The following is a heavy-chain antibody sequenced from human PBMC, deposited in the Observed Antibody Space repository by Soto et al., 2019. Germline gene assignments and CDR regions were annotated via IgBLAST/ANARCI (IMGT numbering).Heavy chain of an antibody. J-gene: IGHJ4*02. CDR2: IYHSGST. Sequence: RLRRPLSLTCAVSSGSISSSNWWSWVRQPPGKGLEWIGEIYHSGSTNYNPSLKSRVTISVDKSKNQFSLKLSSVTAADTAVYYCARSPAGITGTGRDFWGLGTLVTVSS. V-gene: IGHV4-4*02. CDR3: ARSPAGITGTGRDF. CDR1: SGSISSSNW. D-gene: IGHD1-7*01.